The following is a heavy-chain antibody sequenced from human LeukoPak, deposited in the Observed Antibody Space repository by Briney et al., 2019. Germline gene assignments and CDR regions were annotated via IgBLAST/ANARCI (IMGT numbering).Heavy chain of an antibody. D-gene: IGHD1-1*01. CDR1: GYSFSSYW. V-gene: IGHV5-51*01. J-gene: IGHJ4*02. Sequence: GESLKISCRASGYSFSSYWIGWVRQMPGKGLEWMGIIYPADSNPRYSPSFQGQVTISSDKSISTAYLQWSSLKASDSAMYYCVRHGLGTNWFGFDYWGQGTLVTVSS. CDR3: VRHGLGTNWFGFDY. CDR2: IYPADSNP.